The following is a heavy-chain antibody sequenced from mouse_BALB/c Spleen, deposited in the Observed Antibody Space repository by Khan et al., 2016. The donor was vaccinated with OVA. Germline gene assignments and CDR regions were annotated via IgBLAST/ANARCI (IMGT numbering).Heavy chain of an antibody. Sequence: EVQLVESGGDLVQPGGSRKLSCAASGFTFSSYGMHWVRQAPEKGLEWVAYISGDSNTIYYADTVKGSFTISRDNPRNTLFLQMTSLMSEDTAMXYCATSYVYGCYFDYWGPGTTLTVSS. CDR3: ATSYVYGCYFDY. D-gene: IGHD1-1*01. CDR1: GFTFSSYG. CDR2: ISGDSNTI. J-gene: IGHJ2*01. V-gene: IGHV5-17*02.